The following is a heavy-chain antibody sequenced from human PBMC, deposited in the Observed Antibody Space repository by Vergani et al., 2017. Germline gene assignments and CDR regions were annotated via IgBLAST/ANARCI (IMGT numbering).Heavy chain of an antibody. CDR2: ISSSSSYI. CDR3: ARGDGDYYYYYYMDV. Sequence: QAPGKGLEWVSSISSSSSYIYYADSVKGRFTISRDNAKNSLYLQMNSLRAEDTAVYYCARGDGDYYYYYYMDVWGKGTTVTVSS. V-gene: IGHV3-21*01. J-gene: IGHJ6*03. D-gene: IGHD4-17*01.